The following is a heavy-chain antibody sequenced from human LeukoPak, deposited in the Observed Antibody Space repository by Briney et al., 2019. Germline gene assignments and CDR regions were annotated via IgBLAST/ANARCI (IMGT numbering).Heavy chain of an antibody. CDR3: ARDASLRYFDWLLKEEGYFDY. V-gene: IGHV4-38-2*02. D-gene: IGHD3-9*01. J-gene: IGHJ4*02. Sequence: PSETLSLTCTVSGYSISSGYYWGWIRQPPGKGLEWIGSIYHSGSTYYNPSLKSRVTISVDTSKNQFSLKLSSVTAADTAVYYCARDASLRYFDWLLKEEGYFDYWGQGTLVTVSS. CDR1: GYSISSGYY. CDR2: IYHSGST.